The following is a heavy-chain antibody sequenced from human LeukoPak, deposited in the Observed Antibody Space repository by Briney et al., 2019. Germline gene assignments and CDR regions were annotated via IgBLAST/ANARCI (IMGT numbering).Heavy chain of an antibody. CDR3: ARDRRQDNAIDL. V-gene: IGHV3-7*01. CDR1: EFTLSSHQ. D-gene: IGHD2-15*01. Sequence: GGYVRLSGAASEFTLSSHQMSWVHQAPGKGLDWVAKITRDASAKYYIDAVKGRFITSRDNGKNSMYLQMNSMRVEDTAVYYCARDRRQDNAIDLWGQGTMVTVSS. CDR2: ITRDASAK. J-gene: IGHJ3*01.